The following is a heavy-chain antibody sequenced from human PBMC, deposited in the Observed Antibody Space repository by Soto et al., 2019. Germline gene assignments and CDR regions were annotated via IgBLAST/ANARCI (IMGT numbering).Heavy chain of an antibody. J-gene: IGHJ4*02. Sequence: EVQLVESGGGLVKPGGSLRLSCAASGFTFSNAWMNWVRQAPGKGLEWVGRIKSKTDGGTTDYAAPVKGRFTISRDDSKNTRYQQMNSLKTEDTAVYYCTVRLTYYYDSSGYSSHWGQGTLVTVSS. CDR3: TVRLTYYYDSSGYSSH. V-gene: IGHV3-15*07. D-gene: IGHD3-22*01. CDR1: GFTFSNAW. CDR2: IKSKTDGGTT.